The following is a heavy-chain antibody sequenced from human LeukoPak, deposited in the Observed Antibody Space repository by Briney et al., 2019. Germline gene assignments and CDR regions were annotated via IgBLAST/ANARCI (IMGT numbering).Heavy chain of an antibody. J-gene: IGHJ4*02. CDR3: ARAQLSGSYSEDY. Sequence: GGSLRLSCAASGFTVSSNYMSWVRQAPGKGLEWVSVIYSGGSTYYADSVKSRFTISRDNSKNTLYLQMNSLRAEDTAVYYCARAQLSGSYSEDYWGQGTLVTVSS. CDR2: IYSGGST. D-gene: IGHD1-26*01. CDR1: GFTVSSNY. V-gene: IGHV3-66*01.